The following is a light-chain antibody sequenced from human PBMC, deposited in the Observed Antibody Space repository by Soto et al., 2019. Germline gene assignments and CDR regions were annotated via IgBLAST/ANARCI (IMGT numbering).Light chain of an antibody. J-gene: IGLJ1*01. CDR1: SSNIGAGYD. CDR3: QSYDSSLSGDV. V-gene: IGLV1-40*01. CDR2: GNS. Sequence: QPVLTQPPSLSGAPGQRVTISCTGSSSNIGAGYDVHWYQQLPGTAPKLLIYGNSDRPSGVPDRFAGTKSGTAASLAIPGLQAEDEANDYCQSYDSSLSGDVFGTGTKVTVL.